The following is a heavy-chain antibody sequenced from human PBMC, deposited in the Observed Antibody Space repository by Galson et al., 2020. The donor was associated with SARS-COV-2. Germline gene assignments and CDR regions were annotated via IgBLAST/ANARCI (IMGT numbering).Heavy chain of an antibody. CDR2: ISFDGSQT. V-gene: IGHV3-30*03. J-gene: IGHJ2*01. D-gene: IGHD3-9*01. Sequence: QPGGSLRLSCEAPELNLGAYGMAWVRKAAGKGLGGAAVISFDGSQTYYAASVKGRFIISRDHSKNTLYLQMNSLRPDDTAVYHCARGPVRHYFESEPYSLLWYFDLWGRGTQVTVSS. CDR1: ELNLGAYG. CDR3: ARGPVRHYFESEPYSLLWYFDL.